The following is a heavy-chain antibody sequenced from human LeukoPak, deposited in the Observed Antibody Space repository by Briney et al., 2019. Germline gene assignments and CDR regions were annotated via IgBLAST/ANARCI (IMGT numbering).Heavy chain of an antibody. CDR3: TKGYYEPFDS. CDR1: GASVNSYY. V-gene: IGHV4-59*02. J-gene: IGHJ4*02. D-gene: IGHD3-22*01. CDR2: ISDSGRT. Sequence: SETLSLTCTVSGASVNSYYWDWIRQPPGTGLEWIGCISDSGRTYYNPSLKSRVTISLGTSNNQFSLRLTSVTAADSAMYYCTKGYYEPFDSWGQGTLVTVSS.